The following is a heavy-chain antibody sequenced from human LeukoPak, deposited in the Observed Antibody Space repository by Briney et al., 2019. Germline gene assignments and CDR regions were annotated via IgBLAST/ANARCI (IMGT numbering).Heavy chain of an antibody. CDR1: GFTFSSYG. CDR3: ALPVVVVAKREVDY. D-gene: IGHD2-15*01. Sequence: GGSLRLSCAASGFTFSSYGMHWVRQAPGKGLEWVSVISGGGGSTYYADSVKGRFTISRDNSKNTLYLQMNSLRAEDTAVYYCALPVVVVAKREVDYWGQGTLVTVSS. CDR2: ISGGGGST. V-gene: IGHV3-NL1*01. J-gene: IGHJ4*02.